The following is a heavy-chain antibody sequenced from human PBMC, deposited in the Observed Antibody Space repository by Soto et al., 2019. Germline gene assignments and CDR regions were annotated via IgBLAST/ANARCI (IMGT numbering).Heavy chain of an antibody. D-gene: IGHD3-9*01. CDR2: ISGSGGST. CDR3: AKNPPAILRYFDWDYYMDV. Sequence: GGSLRLSCAASGFTFSSYAMSWVRQAPGKGLEWVSAISGSGGSTYYADSVKGRFTISRDNSKNTLYLQMNSLRAEDTAVYYCAKNPPAILRYFDWDYYMDVWGKGTTVTVSS. CDR1: GFTFSSYA. J-gene: IGHJ6*03. V-gene: IGHV3-23*01.